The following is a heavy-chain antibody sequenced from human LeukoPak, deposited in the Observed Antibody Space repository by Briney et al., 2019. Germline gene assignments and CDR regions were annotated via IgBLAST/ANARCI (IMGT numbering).Heavy chain of an antibody. CDR1: GYTFSSYD. CDR2: INPNSGGT. J-gene: IGHJ6*03. V-gene: IGHV1-2*02. D-gene: IGHD1-26*01. CDR3: AIGSPPDYYYMDV. Sequence: ASVKVSCKASGYTFSSYDISWVRQAPGQGLEWMGWINPNSGGTNYAQKFQGRVTMTRDTSISTAYMELSRLRSDDTAVYYCAIGSPPDYYYMDVWGKGTTVTVSS.